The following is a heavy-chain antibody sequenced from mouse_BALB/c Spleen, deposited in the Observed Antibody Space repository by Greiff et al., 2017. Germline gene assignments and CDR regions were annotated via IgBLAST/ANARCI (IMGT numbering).Heavy chain of an antibody. CDR1: GFNIKDYY. V-gene: IGHV14-1*02. CDR2: IDPENGNT. Sequence: VQLQQSGAELVRPGALVKLSCKASGFNIKDYYMHWVKQRPEQVLEWIGWIDPENGNTIYDPKFQGKASITADTSSNTAYLQLSSLTSEDTAVYYCATMITTGGFDYWGQGTTLTVSS. CDR3: ATMITTGGFDY. D-gene: IGHD2-4*01. J-gene: IGHJ2*01.